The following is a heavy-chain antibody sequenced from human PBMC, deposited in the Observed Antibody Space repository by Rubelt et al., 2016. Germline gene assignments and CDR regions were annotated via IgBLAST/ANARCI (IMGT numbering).Heavy chain of an antibody. CDR2: INHSGST. J-gene: IGHJ5*02. V-gene: IGHV4-34*01. CDR3: AGGLARAAAAPRRLWFDP. CDR1: GGSFSGYY. Sequence: QVQLQQWGAGLLKPSETLSLTCAVYGGSFSGYYWSWIRQPPGKRLEWTGEINHSGSTNYNQSLKSRVTISVDTSKHQFSLKLSSVTAADTAVYYWAGGLARAAAAPRRLWFDPWGQGTLVTVSS. D-gene: IGHD6-13*01.